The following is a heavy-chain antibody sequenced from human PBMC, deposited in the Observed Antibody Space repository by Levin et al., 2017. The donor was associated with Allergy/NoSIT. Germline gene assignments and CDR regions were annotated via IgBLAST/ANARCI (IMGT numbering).Heavy chain of an antibody. CDR3: EKDVCPSSSCWYGGMDV. J-gene: IGHJ6*02. Sequence: GESLKISCAGSGSTFNDYAVNWVRQAPGKGLEWVSVISAGFGSSTYYADSVKGRFTISRDRSKNTVYLQMNSLRADDTAVYYCEKDVCPSSSCWYGGMDVWGQGTTVTVSS. CDR2: ISAGFGSST. V-gene: IGHV3-23*01. CDR1: GSTFNDYA. D-gene: IGHD2-2*01.